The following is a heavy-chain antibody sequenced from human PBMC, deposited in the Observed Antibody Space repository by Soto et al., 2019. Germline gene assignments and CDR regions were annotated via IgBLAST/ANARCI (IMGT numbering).Heavy chain of an antibody. CDR2: ISDDGGDT. V-gene: IGHV3-30*03. J-gene: IGHJ4*02. CDR1: GLIFSTNG. Sequence: QVQLVESGGGVVQPGRSLRLSCTASGLIFSTNGMHWVRQAPGKGLKWVAHISDDGGDTYYADSVRGRFNSSRNNSKSTLYLQMESLRVEDTAVNYCARHRYSSAPCQLEYWGQGTLVTVSS. D-gene: IGHD6-25*01. CDR3: ARHRYSSAPCQLEY.